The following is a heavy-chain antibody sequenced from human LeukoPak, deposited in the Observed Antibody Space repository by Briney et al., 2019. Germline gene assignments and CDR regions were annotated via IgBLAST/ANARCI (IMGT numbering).Heavy chain of an antibody. V-gene: IGHV3-23*01. CDR3: AKEEGYYYDSGGYYVEYFQH. D-gene: IGHD3-22*01. J-gene: IGHJ1*01. CDR2: ISGSGGST. CDR1: GFTFSSYA. Sequence: GGSLRLSCAASGFTFSSYAMSWVRQAPGKGLEWVSAISGSGGSTYYADSVKGRFTISRDNSKNTLYLQMNSLRAEDTAVYYCAKEEGYYYDSGGYYVEYFQHWGQGTLVTVSS.